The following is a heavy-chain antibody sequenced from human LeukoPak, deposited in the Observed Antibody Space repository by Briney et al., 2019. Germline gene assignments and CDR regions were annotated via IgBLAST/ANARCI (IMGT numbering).Heavy chain of an antibody. Sequence: PSETLSLTCVVSGGSVSGYYWGWIRQPPGRGLEWIGYVYYSGSTNYNPSFKSRITISVDTSRNQFSLQLSSVTAADTAVYYCARIHRYCSGGACYVLDNWGQGTLIAVSS. V-gene: IGHV4-59*02. CDR3: ARIHRYCSGGACYVLDN. J-gene: IGHJ4*02. CDR1: GGSVSGYY. D-gene: IGHD2-15*01. CDR2: VYYSGST.